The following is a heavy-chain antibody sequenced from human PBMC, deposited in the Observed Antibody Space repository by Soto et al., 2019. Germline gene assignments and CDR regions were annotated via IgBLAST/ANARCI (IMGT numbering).Heavy chain of an antibody. CDR3: SRGQEGVVATH. J-gene: IGHJ4*02. CDR1: GGSLSGYY. Sequence: QVQLQQWGAGLLKPSETLSLNCAVNGGSLSGYYWSWIRQPPGKGLEWIGEITDCGRTNYSPSLKSRATISSDTSNNQFSLRLYSVTAADTVVYYCSRGQEGVVATHWDQGTLVTVSS. V-gene: IGHV4-34*01. CDR2: ITDCGRT. D-gene: IGHD5-12*01.